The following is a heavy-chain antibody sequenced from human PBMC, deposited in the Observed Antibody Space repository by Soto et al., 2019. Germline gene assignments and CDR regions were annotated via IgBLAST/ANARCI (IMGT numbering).Heavy chain of an antibody. V-gene: IGHV3-23*01. CDR2: ISGSGGST. CDR1: GFTFSSYA. J-gene: IGHJ6*02. D-gene: IGHD2-15*01. Sequence: PGGSLRLSCAASGFTFSSYAMSWVRQAPGKGLEWVSAISGSGGSTYYADSVKGRFTISRDNSKNTLYLQMNSLRAEDTAVYYCATTQTPYYYYGMDVWGQGTTVTVSS. CDR3: ATTQTPYYYYGMDV.